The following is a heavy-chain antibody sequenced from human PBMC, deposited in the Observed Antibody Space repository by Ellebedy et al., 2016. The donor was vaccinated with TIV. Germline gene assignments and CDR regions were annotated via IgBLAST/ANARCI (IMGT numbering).Heavy chain of an antibody. Sequence: GGSLRLSCAASGFTFSSYAMTWVRQAPGKGLEWVSGMSGSGERTDYADSVKGRFTISRDNSKNTLDLQMNSLRAEDTAVYYCARSRSAYYIAGSGFDYWGQGTLVTVSS. D-gene: IGHD1-26*01. V-gene: IGHV3-23*01. CDR2: MSGSGERT. J-gene: IGHJ4*02. CDR3: ARSRSAYYIAGSGFDY. CDR1: GFTFSSYA.